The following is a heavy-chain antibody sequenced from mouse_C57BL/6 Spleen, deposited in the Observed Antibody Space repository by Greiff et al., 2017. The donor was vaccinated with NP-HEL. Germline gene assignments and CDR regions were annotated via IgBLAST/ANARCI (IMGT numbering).Heavy chain of an antibody. D-gene: IGHD2-4*01. CDR2: ISDGGSYT. CDR3: ARGDYDVGDYFDY. J-gene: IGHJ2*01. CDR1: GFTFSSYA. Sequence: DVMLVESGGGLVKPGGSLKLSCAASGFTFSSYAMSWVRQTPEKRLEWVATISDGGSYTYYPDNVKGRFTISRDNTKNNLYLQMSHLKSEDTAMYYCARGDYDVGDYFDYWGQGTTLTVSS. V-gene: IGHV5-4*03.